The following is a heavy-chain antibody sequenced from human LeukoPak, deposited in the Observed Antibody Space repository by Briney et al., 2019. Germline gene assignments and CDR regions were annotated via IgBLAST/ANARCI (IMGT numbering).Heavy chain of an antibody. J-gene: IGHJ4*02. CDR2: INPNSGGT. V-gene: IGHV1-2*04. CDR3: ASLDYYDSSGYSRVY. CDR1: GYTFTGYY. Sequence: ASVKVSCKASGYTFTGYYMHWVRQAPGQGLEWMGWINPNSGGTNYAQKLQGWVTMTRDTSTSTAYMELSRLRSDDTAVYYCASLDYYDSSGYSRVYWGQGTLVTVST. D-gene: IGHD3-22*01.